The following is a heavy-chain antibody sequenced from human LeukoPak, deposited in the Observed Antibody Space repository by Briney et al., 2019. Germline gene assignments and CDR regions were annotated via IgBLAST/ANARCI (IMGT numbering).Heavy chain of an antibody. CDR3: TGETYYFDH. CDR1: GFPFSTFW. CDR2: INQDGSEK. J-gene: IGHJ4*02. V-gene: IGHV3-7*04. Sequence: GGSLRLSCAVSGFPFSTFWMSWVRQAPGKGLEWVANINQDGSEKYYVDSVRGRFAISRDNAKNSLYLQMNSLRPEDTAMYCCTGETYYFDHWGQGALVTVSS.